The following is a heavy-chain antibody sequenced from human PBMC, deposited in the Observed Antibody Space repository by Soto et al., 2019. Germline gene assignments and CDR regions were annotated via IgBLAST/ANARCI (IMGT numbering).Heavy chain of an antibody. J-gene: IGHJ4*02. V-gene: IGHV4-61*01. CDR1: GGSVSSGYYY. D-gene: IGHD3-22*01. Sequence: SETLSLTCTVSGGSVSSGYYYWSWIRHPPGKGLEWIGYIYYSGTTNYNPSLKSRVTISVDTSKNQFSLKLSSVTAADTAVYYCARDRGYYDSTGEFDSWGQGTQVTVSS. CDR3: ARDRGYYDSTGEFDS. CDR2: IYYSGTT.